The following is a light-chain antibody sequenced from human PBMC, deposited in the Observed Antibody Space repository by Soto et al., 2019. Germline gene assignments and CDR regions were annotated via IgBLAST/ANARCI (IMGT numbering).Light chain of an antibody. CDR1: SSDVGGYNY. CDR3: SSFVASNNLV. Sequence: QSALTQPPSASGSPGQSVAISCTGTSSDVGGYNYVSWYQQHPGKAPKLIIYDVSKRPSGVPDRFSGSKSGNTAFLTVSGLQGDDEADYYCSSFVASNNLVFGGGTKVTVL. CDR2: DVS. V-gene: IGLV2-8*01. J-gene: IGLJ2*01.